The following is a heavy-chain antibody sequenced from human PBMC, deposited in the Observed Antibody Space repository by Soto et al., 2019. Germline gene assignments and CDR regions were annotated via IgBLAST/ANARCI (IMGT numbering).Heavy chain of an antibody. D-gene: IGHD3-3*01. CDR2: IYWDDDN. J-gene: IGHJ5*02. CDR3: AHYFSASPAGGFDP. Sequence: QITLKESGPALVKPTQTLTLTCTFSGFSLSTSGEAVGWIRQPPGEALEWLALIYWDDDNRYNPTLKTRLTITKDTSKNQVVLTLTNMNPVDTATYYCAHYFSASPAGGFDPWGQGILVTVSS. CDR1: GFSLSTSGEA. V-gene: IGHV2-5*02.